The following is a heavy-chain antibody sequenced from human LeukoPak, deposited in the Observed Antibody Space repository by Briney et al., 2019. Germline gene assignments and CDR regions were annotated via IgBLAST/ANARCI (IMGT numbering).Heavy chain of an antibody. V-gene: IGHV1-18*01. D-gene: IGHD3-10*01. CDR2: ISAFNGNT. CDR3: ARTQSITMVRGVIVGDDAFDI. CDR1: AYTFTNYG. Sequence: ASVRVSCKASAYTFTNYGISWVGQAPGQGLEWMGWISAFNGNTNYVQKLQGRVTMTTDSSTSTAYTELRSLRSDDTAVYYCARTQSITMVRGVIVGDDAFDIWGQGTMVTVSS. J-gene: IGHJ3*02.